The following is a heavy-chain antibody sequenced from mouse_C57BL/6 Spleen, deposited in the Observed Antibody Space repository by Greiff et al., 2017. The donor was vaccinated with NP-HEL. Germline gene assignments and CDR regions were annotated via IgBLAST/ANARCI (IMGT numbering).Heavy chain of an antibody. J-gene: IGHJ2*01. CDR3: TRVSFRYFDY. CDR2: IDPETGGT. V-gene: IGHV1-15*01. D-gene: IGHD1-2*01. CDR1: GYTFTDYE. Sequence: LVESGAELVRPGASVTLSCKASGYTFTDYEMHWVKQTPVHGLAWIGAIDPETGGTAYNQTFKGTAILTADKSSSTAYMELRSLTSADSAVYYCTRVSFRYFDYWGQGTTLTVSS.